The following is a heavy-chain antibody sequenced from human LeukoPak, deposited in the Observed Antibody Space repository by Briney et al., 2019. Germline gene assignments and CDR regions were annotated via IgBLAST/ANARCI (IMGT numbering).Heavy chain of an antibody. CDR3: ARSTVPYYFDY. D-gene: IGHD4-17*01. J-gene: IGHJ4*01. CDR1: GYTFTDYY. CDR2: INPNTGVT. V-gene: IGHV1-2*02. Sequence: ASVKVSCKASGYTFTDYYMHWVRQAPGQGLEWMGWINPNTGVTNYAQKFQGRITMTRDTSISTAYMELSSLSSDDTAVYYCARSTVPYYFDYWGQGTLVTVSS.